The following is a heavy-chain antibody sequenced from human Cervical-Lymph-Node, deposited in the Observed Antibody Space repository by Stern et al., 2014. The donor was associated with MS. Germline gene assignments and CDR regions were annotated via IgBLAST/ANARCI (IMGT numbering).Heavy chain of an antibody. CDR3: TSLSGPLDS. V-gene: IGHV1-3*04. J-gene: IGHJ5*01. D-gene: IGHD3-10*01. CDR1: GHTFA. CDR2: IITGNGDT. Sequence: VPLVQSGPEVKKPGASVKVSCKASGHTFAVHWVRQAPGHRLEWMGRIITGNGDTNYSQKFQGRVTITRDTFASTAYMELRSLRSEDTAVYYCTSLSGPLDSWGQGTLVTVSS.